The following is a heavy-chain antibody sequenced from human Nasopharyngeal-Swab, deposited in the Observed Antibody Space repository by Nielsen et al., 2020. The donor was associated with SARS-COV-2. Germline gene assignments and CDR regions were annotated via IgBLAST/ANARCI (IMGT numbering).Heavy chain of an antibody. Sequence: GESLKISCAASGFGFNNYGMHWVRRAPGKGLEWVAVISYEGSIKHYGDSVKGRFSISKDNSKNTVYLQMNSLRIEDTAVYYCAKVAPFFWLGDHYMDVWGTGDHGNRLL. CDR1: GFGFNNYG. J-gene: IGHJ6*03. D-gene: IGHD3-9*01. CDR2: ISYEGSIK. V-gene: IGHV3-30*18. CDR3: AKVAPFFWLGDHYMDV.